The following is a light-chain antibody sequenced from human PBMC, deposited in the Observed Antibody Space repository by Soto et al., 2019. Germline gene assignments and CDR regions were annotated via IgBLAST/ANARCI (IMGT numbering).Light chain of an antibody. Sequence: TKSPIPLSVTPEAPPSISCRSSHSLLHSNGKNYVDWYLQKPGQSPQLLIYFGSDRASGVPARFSGSGSGTDFTLQISRVEAEDVGVYFCMQALQLPWTFGQGTK. CDR1: HSLLHSNGKNY. J-gene: IGKJ1*01. CDR3: MQALQLPWT. V-gene: IGKV2-28*01. CDR2: FGS.